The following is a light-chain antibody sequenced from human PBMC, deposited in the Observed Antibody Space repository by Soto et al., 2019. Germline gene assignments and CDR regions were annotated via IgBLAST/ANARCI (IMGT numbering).Light chain of an antibody. Sequence: DIQITQSPSTLSGSVGDRVTITCRASQTISSWLACYQQKPGKAPKLLIYKAFTLKSGVPSRFSGSGSGTEFALTISSVQPYDFATYYCQHYNSYSEAFCQGTKVELK. V-gene: IGKV1-5*03. CDR3: QHYNSYSEA. CDR2: KAF. CDR1: QTISSW. J-gene: IGKJ1*01.